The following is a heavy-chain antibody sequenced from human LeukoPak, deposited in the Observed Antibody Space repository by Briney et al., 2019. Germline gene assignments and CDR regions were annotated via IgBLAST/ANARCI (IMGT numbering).Heavy chain of an antibody. Sequence: ASVKVSCKASGYTFTGYYMHWVRQAPGQGLEWMGWINPNSGGTNYAQKFQGRVTMTRDKSISTAYMKLSRLRSDDTAVYYCARSYYDSSGFSWGLPEDYWGQGTLVTVSS. J-gene: IGHJ4*02. V-gene: IGHV1-2*02. D-gene: IGHD3-22*01. CDR2: INPNSGGT. CDR3: ARSYYDSSGFSWGLPEDY. CDR1: GYTFTGYY.